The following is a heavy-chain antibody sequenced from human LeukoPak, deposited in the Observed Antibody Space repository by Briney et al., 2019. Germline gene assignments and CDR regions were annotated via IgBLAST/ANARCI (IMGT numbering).Heavy chain of an antibody. CDR2: IKQAGSEN. CDR3: ARVLGAPYYDF. CDR1: GFIFSSYW. D-gene: IGHD1-26*01. J-gene: IGHJ4*02. Sequence: GGSLRLSCAASGFIFSSYWMTWVRQAPGKGLEWVANIKQAGSENSYVDSVKGRFTISRDNAENTLYLQLNSLRAEDTVVYYCARVLGAPYYDFWGQGILVTVSS. V-gene: IGHV3-7*01.